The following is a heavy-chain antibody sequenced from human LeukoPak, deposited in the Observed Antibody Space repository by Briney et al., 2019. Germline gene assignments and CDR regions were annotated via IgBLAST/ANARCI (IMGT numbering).Heavy chain of an antibody. D-gene: IGHD2-2*02. CDR2: INTNTGNP. CDR3: ARLDCSSTSCYTRGNDY. V-gene: IGHV7-4-1*02. CDR1: GYTSTSYA. J-gene: IGHJ4*02. Sequence: ASVKVSCKASGYTSTSYAMNWVRQAPGQGLEWMGWINTNTGNPTYAQGFTGRFVFSLDTSVSTAYLQISSLKAEDTAVYYCARLDCSSTSCYTRGNDYWGQGTLVTVSS.